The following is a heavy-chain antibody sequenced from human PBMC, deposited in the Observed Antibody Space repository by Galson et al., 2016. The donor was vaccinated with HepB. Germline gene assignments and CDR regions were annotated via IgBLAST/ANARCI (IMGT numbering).Heavy chain of an antibody. CDR3: AREHDIWTSYAFDI. Sequence: SVKVSCKASGFTLTSYAIKWVRQAPGQGLEWMGWINVGNGNTKYSEKFQGRVTITRDTSASTVYMELSSLRSEDTAVYYCAREHDIWTSYAFDIWGQGTVITVSS. CDR2: INVGNGNT. D-gene: IGHD3/OR15-3a*01. V-gene: IGHV1-3*01. J-gene: IGHJ3*02. CDR1: GFTLTSYA.